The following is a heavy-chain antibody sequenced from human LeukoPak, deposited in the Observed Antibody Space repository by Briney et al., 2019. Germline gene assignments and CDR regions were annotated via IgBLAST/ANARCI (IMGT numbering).Heavy chain of an antibody. D-gene: IGHD2-2*01. CDR1: GFTFSSYA. CDR3: AKLRSSSCYSATDF. CDR2: ISGSGGST. J-gene: IGHJ4*02. Sequence: GGSLRLSCAASGFTFSSYAMSWVRQAPGKGLGWVSAISGSGGSTYYADSVKGRFTISRDNSKNTLYLQMNSLRAEDTAVYYCAKLRSSSCYSATDFWGQGILVTVSS. V-gene: IGHV3-23*01.